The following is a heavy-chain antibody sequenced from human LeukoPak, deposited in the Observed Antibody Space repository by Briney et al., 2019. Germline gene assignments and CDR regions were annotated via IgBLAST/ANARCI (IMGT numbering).Heavy chain of an antibody. CDR2: ISYDGSNK. Sequence: GGSLRLSCAASGFTFSRYDMHWVRQAPGKGLEWVGDISYDGSNKYYADSEKGRFTISKDNSKNTLYLQMNSLRADDTAVYYCARDFGGYWGQGTLVTVSS. CDR3: ARDFGGY. CDR1: GFTFSRYD. D-gene: IGHD3-16*01. V-gene: IGHV3-30*04. J-gene: IGHJ4*02.